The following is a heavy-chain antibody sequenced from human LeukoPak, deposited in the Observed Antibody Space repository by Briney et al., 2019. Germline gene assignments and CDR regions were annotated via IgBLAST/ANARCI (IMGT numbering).Heavy chain of an antibody. D-gene: IGHD2-15*01. Sequence: SETLSLTCAVYGGSFSGYYWSWIRQPPGKGLEWIGEINHSGSTNYNPSLKSRVTISVDTSKNQFSLKLSSVTAADTAVYYCARGKVPAEYYYYYMDVWGKGTTVTVSS. J-gene: IGHJ6*03. V-gene: IGHV4-34*01. CDR2: INHSGST. CDR3: ARGKVPAEYYYYYMDV. CDR1: GGSFSGYY.